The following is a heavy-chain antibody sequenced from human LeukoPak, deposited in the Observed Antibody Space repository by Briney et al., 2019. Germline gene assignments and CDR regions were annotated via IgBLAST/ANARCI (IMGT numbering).Heavy chain of an antibody. CDR3: ARVGLDPGSPPPYYYYYGMDV. D-gene: IGHD3-10*01. V-gene: IGHV3-48*04. CDR1: GFSFSSYS. CDR2: ITYDGTTM. J-gene: IGHJ6*02. Sequence: PGGSLRLSCVASGFSFSSYSMNWVRQAPGTGLEWISYITYDGTTMYYADSVKGRFTISRDNAKNSLYLQMNSLRAEDTAVYYCARVGLDPGSPPPYYYYYGMDVWGQGTLVTVSS.